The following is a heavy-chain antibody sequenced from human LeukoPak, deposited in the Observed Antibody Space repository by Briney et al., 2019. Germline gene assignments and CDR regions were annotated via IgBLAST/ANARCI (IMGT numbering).Heavy chain of an antibody. J-gene: IGHJ5*02. CDR1: GGSISSYY. Sequence: PSETLSLTCTVSGGSISSYYWSWIRQPPGKGLEWIGYIYTSGSINYNPSLKSLVTISVDTSKNQFSLKLSSVTAADTAVYYCARLTGCGGDCYAGHWFDPWGQGTLVTVSS. D-gene: IGHD2-21*02. CDR3: ARLTGCGGDCYAGHWFDP. V-gene: IGHV4-4*09. CDR2: IYTSGSI.